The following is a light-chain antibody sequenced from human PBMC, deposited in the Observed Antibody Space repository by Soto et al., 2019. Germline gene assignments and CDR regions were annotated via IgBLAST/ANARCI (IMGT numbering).Light chain of an antibody. Sequence: EIVMTQSPATLSVSPGERATLSCRASQSVSSNLAWYQQKPGQAPRLLIYGASTRATGIPARFSGSGSGTEFTLTISSLQSEDFEVYYCQKYNNWPRSYTFGKGTKRGSN. J-gene: IGKJ2*01. CDR2: GAS. CDR3: QKYNNWPRSYT. CDR1: QSVSSN. V-gene: IGKV3-15*01.